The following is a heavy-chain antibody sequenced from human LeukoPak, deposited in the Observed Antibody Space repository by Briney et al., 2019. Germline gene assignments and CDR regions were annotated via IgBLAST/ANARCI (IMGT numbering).Heavy chain of an antibody. Sequence: TGGSLRLSCAASGFTFSSYSMNWVRQAPGKGLEWVSSISSSSSYIYYADSVKGRFTISRDNAKNSLYLQMNSLRAEDTAVYYCARDFSDDTAMVVDYWGQGTLVTVSS. D-gene: IGHD5-18*01. CDR1: GFTFSSYS. V-gene: IGHV3-21*01. CDR3: ARDFSDDTAMVVDY. CDR2: ISSSSSYI. J-gene: IGHJ4*02.